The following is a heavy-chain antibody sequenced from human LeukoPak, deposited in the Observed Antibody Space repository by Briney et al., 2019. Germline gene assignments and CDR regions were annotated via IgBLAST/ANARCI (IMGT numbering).Heavy chain of an antibody. J-gene: IGHJ3*02. CDR2: IYYSGST. Sequence: TPSETLSLTCTVSGGSVSSYYWSWIRQPPGKGLEWIGYIYYSGSTNYNPSLKSRVTISVDTSKNQFSLKLSSVTAADTAVYYCARDSRLGAFDIWGRGTMVTVSS. CDR3: ARDSRLGAFDI. D-gene: IGHD3-9*01. V-gene: IGHV4-59*08. CDR1: GGSVSSYY.